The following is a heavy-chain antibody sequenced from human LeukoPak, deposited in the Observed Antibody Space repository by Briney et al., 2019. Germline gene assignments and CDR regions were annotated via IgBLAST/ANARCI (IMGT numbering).Heavy chain of an antibody. D-gene: IGHD4-17*01. J-gene: IGHJ4*02. CDR3: AKLLDGDYEFDY. CDR2: ISYDGSNK. CDR1: GFTFSSYG. V-gene: IGHV3-30*18. Sequence: PGGSLRLSCAASGFTFSSYGMHWVRQAPGKGLEWVAVISYDGSNKYYADSVKGRFTISRDNSKNTLYLQMNSLRAEDTAVYYCAKLLDGDYEFDYWGQGTLVTVSS.